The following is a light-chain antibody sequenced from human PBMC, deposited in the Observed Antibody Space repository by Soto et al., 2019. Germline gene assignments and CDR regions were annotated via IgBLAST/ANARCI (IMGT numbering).Light chain of an antibody. V-gene: IGKV1-5*03. CDR1: QSISSW. CDR2: KAS. CDR3: LQDFNYPLT. Sequence: DRVTITFRASQSISSWLAWYQQKPGKAPKLLIYKASTLQSGVPSRFSGSASGTDFTLTISSLQPEDFATYYCLQDFNYPLTFGGGTKVDIK. J-gene: IGKJ4*01.